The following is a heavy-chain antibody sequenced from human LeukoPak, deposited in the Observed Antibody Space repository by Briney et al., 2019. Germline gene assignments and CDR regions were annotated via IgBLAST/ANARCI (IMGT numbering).Heavy chain of an antibody. J-gene: IGHJ4*02. CDR1: GFTFSSYA. CDR3: AKWPSQIVVDY. D-gene: IGHD3-22*01. Sequence: GGSLRLSCAASGFTFSSYAMSWIRQAPGKGLEWVSAISGSGGSTYYADSVKGRFTISRDSSKNTLYLQMNSLRAEDTAVYYCAKWPSQIVVDYWGQGTLVTVSS. V-gene: IGHV3-23*01. CDR2: ISGSGGST.